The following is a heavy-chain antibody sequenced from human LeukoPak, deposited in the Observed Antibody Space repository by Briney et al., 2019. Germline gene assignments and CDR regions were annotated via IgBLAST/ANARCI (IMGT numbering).Heavy chain of an antibody. CDR2: INWDGIT. D-gene: IGHD5-18*01. Sequence: GGSLRLSCAASGFTFDDYAMHWVRQAPGKGLEWVSLINWDGITYYADSVKGRFTISRDNSKNSLYLQMNSLRAEDTALYYCAKGAYSYGSKYYCYMDVWGKGTTVTVSS. CDR1: GFTFDDYA. CDR3: AKGAYSYGSKYYCYMDV. V-gene: IGHV3-43D*03. J-gene: IGHJ6*03.